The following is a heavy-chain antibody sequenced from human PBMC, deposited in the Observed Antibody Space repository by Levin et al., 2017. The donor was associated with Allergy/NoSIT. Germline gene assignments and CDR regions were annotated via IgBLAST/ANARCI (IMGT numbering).Heavy chain of an antibody. V-gene: IGHV3-74*01. CDR3: ARRSNSDASFDY. D-gene: IGHD6-6*01. J-gene: IGHJ4*02. CDR2: INSDGSST. Sequence: PGGSLRLSCAASGFTFSSYWMHWVRQAPGKGLVWVSRINSDGSSTSYADSVKGRITISRDNAKNTLYLQMHSLRAEATAVYYCARRSNSDASFDYWGQGTLVTVSS. CDR1: GFTFSSYW.